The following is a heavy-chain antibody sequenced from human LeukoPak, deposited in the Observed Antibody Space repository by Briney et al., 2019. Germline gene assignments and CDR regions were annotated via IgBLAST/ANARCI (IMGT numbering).Heavy chain of an antibody. D-gene: IGHD3-22*01. J-gene: IGHJ3*02. CDR3: ARDASRAHYYDSSGRAAFDI. CDR2: INHSGST. Sequence: SETLSLTCAVYGGSFSGYYWSWIRQPPGKGLEWIGEINHSGSTYYNPSLKSRVTISVDRSKNQFSLKLSSVTAADTAVYYCARDASRAHYYDSSGRAAFDIWGQGTMVTVSS. V-gene: IGHV4-34*01. CDR1: GGSFSGYY.